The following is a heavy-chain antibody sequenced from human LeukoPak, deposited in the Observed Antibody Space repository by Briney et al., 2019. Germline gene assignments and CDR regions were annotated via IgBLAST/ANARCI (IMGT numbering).Heavy chain of an antibody. CDR3: ARAPYSSSLFGWFDP. CDR1: RGSISSGDYY. Sequence: SQTLSLTCTVSRGSISSGDYYWSWIRQPPGKGLEWIGYIYYSGSNYYNPSLKTRVTISVGTSKNQYSLKLSSVTAADTAVYYCARAPYSSSLFGWFDPWGQGTLVTVSS. V-gene: IGHV4-30-4*01. D-gene: IGHD6-6*01. J-gene: IGHJ5*02. CDR2: IYYSGSN.